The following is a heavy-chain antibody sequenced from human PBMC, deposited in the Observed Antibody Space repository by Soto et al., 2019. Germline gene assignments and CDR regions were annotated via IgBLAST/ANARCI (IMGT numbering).Heavy chain of an antibody. CDR3: ARGHYHDSSGPNGHAFDI. J-gene: IGHJ3*02. D-gene: IGHD3-22*01. CDR2: ISDDGDKV. Sequence: QVQLVESGGGVVQPGRSLRLSCSASEFTFSDYAMHWVRQAPGKGLEWVAVISDDGDKVFYADSMKDRLTISRDNSKNTLFLQPTSLGPVDTALYCCARGHYHDSSGPNGHAFDIWGQGTLVTVSS. CDR1: EFTFSDYA. V-gene: IGHV3-30-3*01.